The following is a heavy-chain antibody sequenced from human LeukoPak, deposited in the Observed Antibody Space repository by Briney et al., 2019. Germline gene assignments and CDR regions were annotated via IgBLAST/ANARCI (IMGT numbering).Heavy chain of an antibody. Sequence: PGGSLRPSCAASGFTFSSYAMSWVRQAPGKGLEWVSGISGSGGSTYYADSVKGRFTISRDNSKNTLYLQMNSLRAEDTAVYYCAKQRRFGELSTENDYWGQGTLVTVSS. CDR2: ISGSGGST. D-gene: IGHD3-10*01. CDR1: GFTFSSYA. J-gene: IGHJ4*02. V-gene: IGHV3-23*01. CDR3: AKQRRFGELSTENDY.